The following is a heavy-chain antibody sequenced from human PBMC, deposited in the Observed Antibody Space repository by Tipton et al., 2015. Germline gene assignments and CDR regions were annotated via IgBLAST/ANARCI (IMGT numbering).Heavy chain of an antibody. CDR3: ARMKAVTTPPDFYFDY. D-gene: IGHD4-17*01. CDR1: AYSISSDYY. J-gene: IGHJ4*02. V-gene: IGHV4-38-2*01. Sequence: TLSLTCAVSAYSISSDYYWGWIRQPPAKGLEWIGSISHSGNTDYNPSLKSRVTMSVAKSKKQFSLERSSVTAADTAVYYCARMKAVTTPPDFYFDYWGQGTLVRVSS. CDR2: ISHSGNT.